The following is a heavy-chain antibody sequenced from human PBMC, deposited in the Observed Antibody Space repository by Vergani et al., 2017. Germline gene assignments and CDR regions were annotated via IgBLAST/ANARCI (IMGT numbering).Heavy chain of an antibody. J-gene: IGHJ4*02. V-gene: IGHV1-3*01. CDR3: ARDVSSYGGFDY. CDR1: GYTFTSYA. Sequence: QVQLVQSGAEVKKPGASVKVSCKASGYTFTSYAMHWVRQAPGQRLEWMGWINAGNGNTKYSQKFQGRVTITRDTSASTAYMELSSLRSEDTAVYYCARDVSSYGGFDYWGQGTLVTVSS. CDR2: INAGNGNT. D-gene: IGHD5-18*01.